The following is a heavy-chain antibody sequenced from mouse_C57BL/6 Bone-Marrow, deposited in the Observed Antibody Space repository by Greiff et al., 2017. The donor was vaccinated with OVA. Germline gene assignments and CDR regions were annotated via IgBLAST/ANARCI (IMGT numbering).Heavy chain of an antibody. Sequence: EVKVEESGGGLVKPGGSLKLSCAASGFTFSDYGMHWVRQAPEKGLEWVAYISSGSSTIYYADTVKGRFTISRDNAKNTLFLQMTSLRSEDTAMYYCARRDYDWFAYWGQGTLVTVSA. V-gene: IGHV5-17*01. J-gene: IGHJ3*01. CDR2: ISSGSSTI. CDR1: GFTFSDYG. CDR3: ARRDYDWFAY. D-gene: IGHD2-4*01.